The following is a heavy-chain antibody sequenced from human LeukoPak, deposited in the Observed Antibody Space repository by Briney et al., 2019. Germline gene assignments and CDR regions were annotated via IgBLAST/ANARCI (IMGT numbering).Heavy chain of an antibody. Sequence: GGSLRLSCAASGFTFSSYAMSWVRQAPGKGLVWVSRINSDGSSTSYADSVKGRFTISRDNAKNTLYLQMNSLRAEDTAVYYCAIEVAGLDYWGQGTLVTVSS. CDR3: AIEVAGLDY. D-gene: IGHD6-19*01. J-gene: IGHJ4*02. CDR1: GFTFSSYA. CDR2: INSDGSST. V-gene: IGHV3-74*01.